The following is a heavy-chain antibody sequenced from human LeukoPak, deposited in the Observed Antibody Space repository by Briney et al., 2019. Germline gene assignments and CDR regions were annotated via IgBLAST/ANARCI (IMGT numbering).Heavy chain of an antibody. V-gene: IGHV1-2*02. Sequence: GESLKISCKASGYTFTGYYMHWVRQAPGQGLEWMGWVNPNSGGTSYAQKFQGRVTMTRDTSISTAYMELSRLRSDDTAVYYCARPTLSTFDAFDIWGQGTMVTVSS. CDR1: GYTFTGYY. CDR2: VNPNSGGT. J-gene: IGHJ3*02. D-gene: IGHD3-16*02. CDR3: ARPTLSTFDAFDI.